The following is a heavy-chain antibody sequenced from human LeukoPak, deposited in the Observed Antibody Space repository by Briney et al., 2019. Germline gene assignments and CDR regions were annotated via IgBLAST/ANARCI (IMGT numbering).Heavy chain of an antibody. J-gene: IGHJ4*02. CDR3: ARLIRDGYPGRRADY. V-gene: IGHV4-39*07. Sequence: PSETLSLTCSVSGGSISSSSFYWGWIRQPPGKGLEWTGEINHSGSTNYNPSLKSRVTISVDTSKNQFSLKLSSVTAADTAVYYCARLIRDGYPGRRADYWGQGTLVTVSS. D-gene: IGHD5-24*01. CDR2: INHSGST. CDR1: GGSISSSSFY.